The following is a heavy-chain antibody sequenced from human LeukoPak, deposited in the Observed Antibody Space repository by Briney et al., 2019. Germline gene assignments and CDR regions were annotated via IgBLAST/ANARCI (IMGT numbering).Heavy chain of an antibody. CDR1: GFTFSSYS. J-gene: IGHJ3*02. Sequence: PGGSLRLSCAASGFTFSSYSMNWVRQASGKGLEWVSSISSSSSYIYYADSVKGRFTISRDNAKNSLYLQMNSLRAEDTAVYYCAREASGYSYGLDAFDIWGQGTMVTVSS. CDR2: ISSSSSYI. V-gene: IGHV3-21*01. D-gene: IGHD5-18*01. CDR3: AREASGYSYGLDAFDI.